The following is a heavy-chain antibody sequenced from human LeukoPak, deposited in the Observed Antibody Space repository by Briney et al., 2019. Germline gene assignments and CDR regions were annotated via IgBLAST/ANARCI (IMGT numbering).Heavy chain of an antibody. D-gene: IGHD2-2*01. CDR2: INPSGGST. J-gene: IGHJ5*02. CDR3: ARDAGYCSSTSCYGRSWFDP. Sequence: GASVKVSCKASGYTFTSYYMHWVRQAPGQGLEWMGIINPSGGSTSYAQKFQGRVTMTRDTSTSTVYMELSSLRSEDTAVYYCARDAGYCSSTSCYGRSWFDPWGQGTLVTVSS. CDR1: GYTFTSYY. V-gene: IGHV1-46*01.